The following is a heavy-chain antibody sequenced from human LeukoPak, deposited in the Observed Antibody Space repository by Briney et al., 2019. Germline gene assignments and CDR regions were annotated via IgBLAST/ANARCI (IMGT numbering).Heavy chain of an antibody. CDR3: ARGFNGDSLAFDI. V-gene: IGHV3-7*01. J-gene: IGHJ3*02. CDR2: IKQDGSEK. D-gene: IGHD4-17*01. CDR1: GFTFSSYW. Sequence: GGSLRLSCAASGFTFSSYWMSWVRQAPGKGLEWVANIKQDGSEKYYVDSVKGRFTISRDNAKNSLYLQMNSLRAEDTAVYYCARGFNGDSLAFDIWGQGTMVTVSS.